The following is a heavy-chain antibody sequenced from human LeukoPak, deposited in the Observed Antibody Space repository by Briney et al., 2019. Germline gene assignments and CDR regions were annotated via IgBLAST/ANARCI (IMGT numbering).Heavy chain of an antibody. CDR3: ARDSIESAGFDP. D-gene: IGHD2/OR15-2a*01. Sequence: GGSLRLSCAASGFTFSSYAMHWVRQAPGKGLEWVAVISYDGSNKYYADSVKGRFTISRDNSKNTLYLQMNSLRAEDTAVYYCARDSIESAGFDPWGQGTLVTVSS. V-gene: IGHV3-30*04. CDR2: ISYDGSNK. CDR1: GFTFSSYA. J-gene: IGHJ5*02.